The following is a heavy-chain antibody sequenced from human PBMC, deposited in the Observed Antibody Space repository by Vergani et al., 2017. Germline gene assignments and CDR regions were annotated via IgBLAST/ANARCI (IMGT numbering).Heavy chain of an antibody. V-gene: IGHV3-74*01. D-gene: IGHD1-26*01. Sequence: EVQLVESGGGLVQPGGSLRLSCAASGFPLSNAWIHWVRQGPGKGLEWVSRVGFDGSDTVYADSVKGRFPISKDSAMNTVHLQMTNVRAEDTAVYFCARDGAGTIDFDYWGPGILVTVSS. CDR3: ARDGAGTIDFDY. CDR2: VGFDGSDT. J-gene: IGHJ4*02. CDR1: GFPLSNAW.